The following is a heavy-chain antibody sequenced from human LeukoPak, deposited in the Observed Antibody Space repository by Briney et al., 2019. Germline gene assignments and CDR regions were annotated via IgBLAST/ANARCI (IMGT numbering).Heavy chain of an antibody. CDR1: GGSITHGGYY. J-gene: IGHJ4*02. D-gene: IGHD6-13*01. Sequence: SQTLSLTCTVSGGSITHGGYYWTWIRQHPGKGLEWIGYIHDGGATYYDPSLKSRVTISLDTSKNQFSLNLTSVTAADTALYYCATQTSIAAAGLFYWGQGTLVTVSS. V-gene: IGHV4-31*03. CDR2: IHDGGAT. CDR3: ATQTSIAAAGLFY.